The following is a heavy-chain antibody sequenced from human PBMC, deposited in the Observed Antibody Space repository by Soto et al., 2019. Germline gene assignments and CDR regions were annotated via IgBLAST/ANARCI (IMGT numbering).Heavy chain of an antibody. D-gene: IGHD5-18*01. J-gene: IGHJ4*02. Sequence: EVQLVESGGGLIPPGGSLRLSCAASGFLVNSAYMTWVRQATGKGLEWLSMINSDGSTLYAESVKGRFTISRDNSKNRMDLQVNSLRAEDTAMYYCARSGYSFAWGYWGQGTLVIVTS. CDR1: GFLVNSAY. V-gene: IGHV3-53*01. CDR3: ARSGYSFAWGY. CDR2: INSDGST.